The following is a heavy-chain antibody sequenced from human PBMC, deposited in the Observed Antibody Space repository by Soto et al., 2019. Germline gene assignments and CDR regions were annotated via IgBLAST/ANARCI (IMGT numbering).Heavy chain of an antibody. V-gene: IGHV3-74*01. CDR1: GFTFSTYW. Sequence: EVQLVETGGGLVQPGGSLRLSCAASGFTFSTYWMHWVRQAPGKGLVWVSRINSDGSTTNYADSVKGQFTISRDNAKITLYLQMNSLRAEDTAVYYCARDTYYDMGVWVQGTTVTGSS. CDR3: ARDTYYDMGV. J-gene: IGHJ6*02. CDR2: INSDGSTT.